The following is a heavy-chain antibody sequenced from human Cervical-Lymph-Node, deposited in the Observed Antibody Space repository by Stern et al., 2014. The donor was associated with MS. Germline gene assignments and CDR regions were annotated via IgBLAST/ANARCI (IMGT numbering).Heavy chain of an antibody. D-gene: IGHD5-12*01. CDR3: ARQSLNPFSGYDREIDY. CDR2: IYYGGTP. V-gene: IGHV4-59*08. Sequence: VQLVESGPGLVKPSETLSLTCTVSGGSISSYYWSWIRQPPGKGLEWIGYIYYGGTPNYTPPLKGRAPISVDPSKNHFPLKLSSVTAADTAVYYCARQSLNPFSGYDREIDYWGQGTLVTVSS. CDR1: GGSISSYY. J-gene: IGHJ4*02.